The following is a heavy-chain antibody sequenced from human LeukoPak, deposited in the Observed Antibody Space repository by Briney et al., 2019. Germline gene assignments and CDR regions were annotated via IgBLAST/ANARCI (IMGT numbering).Heavy chain of an antibody. V-gene: IGHV4-34*01. CDR1: GGSFSGYY. CDR3: ARSLLLWFGQLSRWFDP. J-gene: IGHJ5*02. Sequence: PSETLSLTCAVYGGSFSGYYWSGIRQPPGKGLEWIGEINHSGSTNYNPSLKSRVTISVDTSKNQFSLKLSSVTAADTAVYYCARSLLLWFGQLSRWFDPWGQGTLVTVSS. D-gene: IGHD3-10*01. CDR2: INHSGST.